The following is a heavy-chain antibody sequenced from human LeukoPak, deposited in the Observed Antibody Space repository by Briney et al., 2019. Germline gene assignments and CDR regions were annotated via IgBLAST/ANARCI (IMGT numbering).Heavy chain of an antibody. CDR2: INPSGGST. J-gene: IGHJ3*02. CDR3: ARKGVGATWDLAFDI. Sequence: ASVKVSCKASGYTFTSNYIHWVRQAPGQGLEWMGIINPSGGSTSYAQKFQGRVTMTRDTSTSTVYMELSSLRSEDTAVYYCARKGVGATWDLAFDIWGQGTMVTVSS. V-gene: IGHV1-46*01. D-gene: IGHD1-26*01. CDR1: GYTFTSNY.